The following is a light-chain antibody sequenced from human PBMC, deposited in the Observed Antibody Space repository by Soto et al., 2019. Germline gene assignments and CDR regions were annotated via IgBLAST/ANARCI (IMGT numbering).Light chain of an antibody. CDR2: GAS. CDR1: QSVNSRF. J-gene: IGKJ2*01. CDR3: QQYGSSPPMYT. Sequence: EIVLTQSPGTLSLSPGERATLSCRASQSVNSRFLAWYQQKPGQAPRLLMYGASTRATGIPDRFSGSGSGADFTLTISSLEPEAFAVYYCQQYGSSPPMYTFGQGTKLEIK. V-gene: IGKV3-20*01.